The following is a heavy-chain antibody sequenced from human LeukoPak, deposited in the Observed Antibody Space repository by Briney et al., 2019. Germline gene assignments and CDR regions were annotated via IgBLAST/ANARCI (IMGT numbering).Heavy chain of an antibody. Sequence: SETLSLTCAVYGGSFSGYYWSWIRQPPGKGLEWIGEINHSGSTNYNPSLKSRVTISVDTSKNQFSLKLSSVTAADTAVYYCARGRRAYHYDSSGYNPFDYWGQGTLVTVSS. V-gene: IGHV4-34*01. CDR1: GGSFSGYY. D-gene: IGHD3-22*01. J-gene: IGHJ4*02. CDR2: INHSGST. CDR3: ARGRRAYHYDSSGYNPFDY.